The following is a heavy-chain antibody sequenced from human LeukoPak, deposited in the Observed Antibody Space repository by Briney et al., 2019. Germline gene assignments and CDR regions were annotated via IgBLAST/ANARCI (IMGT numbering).Heavy chain of an antibody. CDR3: AREGQKNIAVAGKFDY. J-gene: IGHJ4*02. V-gene: IGHV4-38-2*02. D-gene: IGHD6-19*01. Sequence: PSETLSLTCAVSGYSISSGYYWGWIRQLPGKGLEWIGSIYHSGSTYYNPSLKSRVTISVDTSKNQFSLKLSSATAADTAVYYCAREGQKNIAVAGKFDYWGQGTLVTVSS. CDR2: IYHSGST. CDR1: GYSISSGYY.